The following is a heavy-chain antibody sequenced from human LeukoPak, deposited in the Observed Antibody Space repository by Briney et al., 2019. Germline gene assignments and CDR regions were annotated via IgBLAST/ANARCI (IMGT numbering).Heavy chain of an antibody. CDR3: TKGPSSGPPYYFDY. CDR2: ISGGGGYT. J-gene: IGHJ4*02. D-gene: IGHD5-12*01. CDR1: GFTFSSYA. Sequence: GGSLRLSCAASGFTFSSYAMNWVRQAPGKGLEWVSTISGGGGYTYYADSVKGRFTISRDSSKNALYLQMSSLRAEDTAVYCCTKGPSSGPPYYFDYWGQGTLVTVSS. V-gene: IGHV3-23*01.